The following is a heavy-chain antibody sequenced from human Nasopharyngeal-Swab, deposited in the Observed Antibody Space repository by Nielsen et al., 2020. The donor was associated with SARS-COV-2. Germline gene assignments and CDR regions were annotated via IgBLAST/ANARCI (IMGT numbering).Heavy chain of an antibody. CDR2: IYSGGST. D-gene: IGHD3-16*01. J-gene: IGHJ6*02. CDR3: AKDKAMGPYYYYGMDV. V-gene: IGHV3-53*05. CDR1: GFTVSSNY. Sequence: GGSLRLSCAASGFTVSSNYMSWVRQAPGKGLEWVSVIYSGGSTYYADSVKGRFTISRDNAKNSLYLQMNSLRAEDTALYYCAKDKAMGPYYYYGMDVWGQGTTVTVSS.